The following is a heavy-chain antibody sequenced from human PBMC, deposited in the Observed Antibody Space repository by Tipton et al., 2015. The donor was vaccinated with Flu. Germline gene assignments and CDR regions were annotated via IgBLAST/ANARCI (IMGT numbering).Heavy chain of an antibody. Sequence: TLSLTCTVSSGSIRSTNYFCAWIRQPPGKRLELIGSIYPSGTTYYNPSIKSRVTISVDTSKSQFSLVLRSVTAADTAVYYCARLSYYDVDLKNFYFDYWGQGALVTVSS. CDR1: SGSIRSTNYF. CDR2: IYPSGTT. D-gene: IGHD3-10*02. CDR3: ARLSYYDVDLKNFYFDY. J-gene: IGHJ4*02. V-gene: IGHV4-39*01.